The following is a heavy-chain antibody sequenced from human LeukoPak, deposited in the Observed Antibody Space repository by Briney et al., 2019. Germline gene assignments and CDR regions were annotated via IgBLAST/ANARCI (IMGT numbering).Heavy chain of an antibody. CDR3: AREEYGDYGGPFFDY. J-gene: IGHJ4*02. CDR1: GFTVSSNY. CDR2: IYSGGST. D-gene: IGHD4-17*01. Sequence: GGSLRLSCAASGFTVSSNYMSWVRQAPGKGLEWVSVIYSGGSTYYADSVKGRFTISRDNSKNTLYLQMNSLRAEDTAVYYCAREEYGDYGGPFFDYWGQGTLVTVSS. V-gene: IGHV3-66*01.